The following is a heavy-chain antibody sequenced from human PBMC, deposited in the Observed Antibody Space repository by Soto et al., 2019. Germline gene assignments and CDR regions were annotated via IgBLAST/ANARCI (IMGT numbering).Heavy chain of an antibody. CDR2: MFTDVSTT. Sequence: PGGSLRLSCPASGFSFSGFWMHWVRQAPGKGLVWVSRMFTDVSTTYYADSVKGRFTISRDNAKSTLYLQMNSLRDEDTAVYYCVRGNTGYGNFDSWGQGTLVTVSS. CDR1: GFSFSGFW. V-gene: IGHV3-74*01. CDR3: VRGNTGYGNFDS. D-gene: IGHD5-12*01. J-gene: IGHJ4*02.